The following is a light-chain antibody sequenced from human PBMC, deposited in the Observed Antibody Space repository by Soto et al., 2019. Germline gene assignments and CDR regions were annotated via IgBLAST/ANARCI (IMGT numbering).Light chain of an antibody. Sequence: DIQVTQSPSSLSASVGDRVTITCRTTQGIGDYVAWYQQRPGKVPRLLIYGASTLQPGAPSRFSGDHSVPDYTLTISGLQPEDVATYYCQKYNNAPLTFGRGTRVEI. V-gene: IGKV1-27*01. J-gene: IGKJ4*01. CDR3: QKYNNAPLT. CDR2: GAS. CDR1: QGIGDY.